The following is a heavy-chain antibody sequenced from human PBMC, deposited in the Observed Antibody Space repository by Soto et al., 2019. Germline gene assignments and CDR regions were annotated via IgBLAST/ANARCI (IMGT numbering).Heavy chain of an antibody. J-gene: IGHJ4*02. D-gene: IGHD5-18*01. CDR1: GYTFTSYG. Sequence: ASVKVSCKASGYTFTSYGISWVRQAPGQGLEWMGWISAYNGNTNYAQKLQGRVTMTTDTSTSTAYMELRSLRSDDTAVYYCARDKARTRGYSYGTIIAYWGQGTLVTVSS. V-gene: IGHV1-18*04. CDR2: ISAYNGNT. CDR3: ARDKARTRGYSYGTIIAY.